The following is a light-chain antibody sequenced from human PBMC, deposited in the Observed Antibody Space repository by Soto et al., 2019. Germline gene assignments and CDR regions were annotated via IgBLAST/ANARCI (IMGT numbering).Light chain of an antibody. Sequence: DIVMTQSPLSLPVTPGEPASISCRSSQGLLHSNGYNYLDWYLQKPGQSPQLLISLGSNRASGVPARFSGSGSATDFTLNIARVEAEDFGVYYCMQALQSPYTFGQGTKLEIK. CDR1: QGLLHSNGYNY. J-gene: IGKJ2*01. CDR3: MQALQSPYT. V-gene: IGKV2-28*01. CDR2: LGS.